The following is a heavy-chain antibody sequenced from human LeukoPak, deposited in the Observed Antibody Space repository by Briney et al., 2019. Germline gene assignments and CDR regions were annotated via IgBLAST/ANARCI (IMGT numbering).Heavy chain of an antibody. V-gene: IGHV4-59*01. CDR2: IYYSGST. CDR3: ARGSGWPTYYFDY. Sequence: PSETLSLTCTVSGGSISSYYWSWLRQPPGKGLEWIGYIYYSGSTNYNPSLKSRVTISVDTSKNQFSLKLSSVTAADTAVYYCARGSGWPTYYFDYWGQGTLVTVSS. D-gene: IGHD6-19*01. J-gene: IGHJ4*02. CDR1: GGSISSYY.